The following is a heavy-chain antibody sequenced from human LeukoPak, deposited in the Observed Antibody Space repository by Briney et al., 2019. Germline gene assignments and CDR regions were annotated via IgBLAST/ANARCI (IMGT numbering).Heavy chain of an antibody. Sequence: GGSLRLSCAASGFTFSSYWMSWVRQAPGKGLEWVANIKQDGSEKYYVDSVKGRFTISRDNAKNSLYLQMNSLRAEDTAVYYCARSLRFAKNAFDIWGQGTMVTVSS. V-gene: IGHV3-7*01. J-gene: IGHJ3*02. CDR2: IKQDGSEK. CDR3: ARSLRFAKNAFDI. CDR1: GFTFSSYW. D-gene: IGHD3-10*01.